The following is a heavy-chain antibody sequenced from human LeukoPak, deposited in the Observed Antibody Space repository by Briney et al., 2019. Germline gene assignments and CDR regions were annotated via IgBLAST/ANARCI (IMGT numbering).Heavy chain of an antibody. D-gene: IGHD3-10*01. J-gene: IGHJ4*02. Sequence: PSETLSLICTVPGGSISSYYWSWIRQPAGKGLEWIGRIYTSGSTNYNPSLKSRVTMSVDTSKNQFSLKLSSVTAADTAVYYCARGSGSYYYGSGSYSGWGQGTLVTVSS. CDR2: IYTSGST. V-gene: IGHV4-4*07. CDR3: ARGSGSYYYGSGSYSG. CDR1: GGSISSYY.